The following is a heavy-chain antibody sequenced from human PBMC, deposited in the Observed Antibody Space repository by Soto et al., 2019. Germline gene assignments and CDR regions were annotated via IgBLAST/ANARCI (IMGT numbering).Heavy chain of an antibody. CDR3: ARYCSSTSCPQDAFDI. CDR1: GLTFSSYW. J-gene: IGHJ3*02. Sequence: GGSLRLSCAASGLTFSSYWMSWVRQAPGKGLEWVANIKQDGSEKYYVDSVKGRFTISRDNAKNSLYLQMNSLRAEDTAVYYCARYCSSTSCPQDAFDIWGQGTMVTVSS. V-gene: IGHV3-7*01. D-gene: IGHD2-2*01. CDR2: IKQDGSEK.